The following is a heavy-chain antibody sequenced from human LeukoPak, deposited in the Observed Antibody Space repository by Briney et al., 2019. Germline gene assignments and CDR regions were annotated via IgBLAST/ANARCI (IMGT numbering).Heavy chain of an antibody. CDR2: IYPGDSDT. D-gene: IGHD1-1*01. CDR3: ARQGDNWNDPYFDY. CDR1: GYSFSNYW. Sequence: GESLKISCXGSGYSFSNYWIGWVRQMPGKGLEWMGIIYPGDSDTRYSPSFQGQVTISADRSISTAYLQWSSLKASDIAMYYCARQGDNWNDPYFDYWGQGTLVTVSS. V-gene: IGHV5-51*01. J-gene: IGHJ4*02.